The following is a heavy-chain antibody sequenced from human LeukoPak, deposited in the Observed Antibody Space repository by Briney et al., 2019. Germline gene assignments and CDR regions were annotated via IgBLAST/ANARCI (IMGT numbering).Heavy chain of an antibody. J-gene: IGHJ6*03. CDR3: AKDHRSQYCSSTSCDYYYYYYYLDV. D-gene: IGHD2-2*01. V-gene: IGHV3-30*02. CDR2: IRYDGSNK. Sequence: GGFLRLSCAASGFTFSSYGMHWVRQAPGKGLEWVVSIRYDGSNKYYADSVKGRFTISRDNSKNTLYLQMNSLRAEDTAVYYCAKDHRSQYCSSTSCDYYYYYYYLDVWGKGTTVTVSS. CDR1: GFTFSSYG.